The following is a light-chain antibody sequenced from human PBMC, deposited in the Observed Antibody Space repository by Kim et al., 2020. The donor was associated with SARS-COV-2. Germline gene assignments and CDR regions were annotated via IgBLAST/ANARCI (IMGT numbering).Light chain of an antibody. CDR2: DDT. CDR3: QARDSSTFYV. Sequence: VSPGQTASITCSGDKLRDRYTSWYQQKPGQSPVLVIYDDTKRPSGIPERFSGSNSGNTATLTISGTQAMDEADYYCQARDSSTFYVFGTGTKVTVL. CDR1: KLRDRY. V-gene: IGLV3-1*01. J-gene: IGLJ1*01.